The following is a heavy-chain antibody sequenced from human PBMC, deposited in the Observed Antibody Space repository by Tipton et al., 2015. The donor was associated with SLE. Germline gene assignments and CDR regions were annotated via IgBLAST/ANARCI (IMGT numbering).Heavy chain of an antibody. CDR1: GGSISSSSYY. V-gene: IGHV4-39*07. J-gene: IGHJ3*02. CDR3: ASGNRDYDAFDI. CDR2: IYYSGST. D-gene: IGHD1-7*01. Sequence: TLSLTCTVSGGSISSSSYYWGWIRQPPGKGLEWIGSIYYSGSTNYNPSLKSRVTISVDTSKNQFSLRLSSVTAADTAVYYCASGNRDYDAFDIWGQGTMVTVSS.